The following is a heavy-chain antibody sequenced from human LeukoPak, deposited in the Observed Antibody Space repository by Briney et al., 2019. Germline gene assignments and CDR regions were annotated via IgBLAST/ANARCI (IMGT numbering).Heavy chain of an antibody. CDR1: GFTLSSYA. CDR3: VKDRSYDTSGYYYLLFDY. Sequence: GGSLRLSCAASGFTLSSYAMSWVRQAPGKGLEWVSGISGSGGRTYYPDSVKGRFTISRDNSKNTLFLQMNSLRAEDTAVYYCVKDRSYDTSGYYYLLFDYWGQGTLVTVSS. D-gene: IGHD3-22*01. CDR2: ISGSGGRT. V-gene: IGHV3-23*01. J-gene: IGHJ4*02.